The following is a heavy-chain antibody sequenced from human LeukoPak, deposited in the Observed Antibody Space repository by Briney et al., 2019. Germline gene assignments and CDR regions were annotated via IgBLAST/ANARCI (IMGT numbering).Heavy chain of an antibody. Sequence: ASVKVSCKAPGYTFTSYGISWVRQAHGQGLEWMGWISAYNGNTNYAQKLQGRVTMTTDTSTSTACMELRSLRSDDTAVYYCARDMVRGVILYWGQGTLVTVSS. J-gene: IGHJ4*02. V-gene: IGHV1-18*01. CDR2: ISAYNGNT. CDR3: ARDMVRGVILY. CDR1: GYTFTSYG. D-gene: IGHD3-10*01.